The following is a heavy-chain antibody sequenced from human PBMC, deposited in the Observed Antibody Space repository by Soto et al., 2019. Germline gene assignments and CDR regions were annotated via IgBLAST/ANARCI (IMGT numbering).Heavy chain of an antibody. D-gene: IGHD2-2*02. J-gene: IGHJ4*02. Sequence: SVKVSCKASGVTFSSYAISWVRQAPGQGLEWMGGIIPIFGTANYAQKFQGRVTITADKSTSTAYMELSSLRSEDTAVYYCFRSYCSSTSCYTSDFDYWGQGTLVTVSS. CDR3: FRSYCSSTSCYTSDFDY. CDR2: IIPIFGTA. V-gene: IGHV1-69*06. CDR1: GVTFSSYA.